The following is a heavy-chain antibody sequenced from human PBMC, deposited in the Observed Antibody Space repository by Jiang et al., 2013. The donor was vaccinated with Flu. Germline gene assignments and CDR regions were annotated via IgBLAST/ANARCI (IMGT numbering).Heavy chain of an antibody. J-gene: IGHJ4*02. CDR2: IYPGDSDT. D-gene: IGHD3-9*01. V-gene: IGHV5-51*01. CDR1: GYSFTSYW. CDR3: ARLEYYDILTGYSGFLDY. Sequence: GAEVKKPGESLKISCKGSGYSFTSYWIGWVRQMPGKGLEWMGIIYPGDSDTRYSPSFQGQVTISADKSISTAYLQWSSLKASDTAMYYCARLEYYDILTGYSGFLDYWGQGTLVTVSS.